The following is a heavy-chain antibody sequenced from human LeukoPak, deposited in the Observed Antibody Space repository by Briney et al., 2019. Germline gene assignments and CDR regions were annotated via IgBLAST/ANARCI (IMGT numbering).Heavy chain of an antibody. D-gene: IGHD2-2*01. Sequence: SETLSLTCTVSGGSISSYYWSWIRQPPGKGLEWIGYIYTSGSTNYNPSLKSRVTISVDTSKNQFSLKLSSVTAADTAVYYCARRRVVPAAIMCYYYYMGVWGKGTTVTVSS. CDR2: IYTSGST. J-gene: IGHJ6*03. CDR3: ARRRVVPAAIMCYYYYMGV. V-gene: IGHV4-4*09. CDR1: GGSISSYY.